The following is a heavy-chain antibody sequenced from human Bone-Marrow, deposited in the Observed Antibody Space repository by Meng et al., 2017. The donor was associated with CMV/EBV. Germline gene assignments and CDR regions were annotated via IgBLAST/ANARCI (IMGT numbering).Heavy chain of an antibody. D-gene: IGHD3-3*01. V-gene: IGHV3-48*03. CDR1: GFTFSSYE. CDR3: ARIGTYYDFWSELYGMDV. J-gene: IGHJ6*02. Sequence: GGSLRLSCAASGFTFSSYEMHWVRQAPGKGLEWVSYISSSGSTIYYADSVKGRFTIPRDNAKNSLYLQMNSLRAEDTAVYYCARIGTYYDFWSELYGMDVWGQGTTVTVSS. CDR2: ISSSGSTI.